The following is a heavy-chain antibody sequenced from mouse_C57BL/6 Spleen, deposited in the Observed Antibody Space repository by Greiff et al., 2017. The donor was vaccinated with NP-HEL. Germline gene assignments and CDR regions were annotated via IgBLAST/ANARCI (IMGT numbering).Heavy chain of an antibody. CDR3: ARRGLRLGDYYAMDY. Sequence: VQLQQPGAELVRPGTSVKLSCKASGYTFTSYWMHWVKQRPGQGLEWIGVIDPSDSYTNYNQKFKGKATLTVDTSSSTAYMQLSSLTSEDSAVYYCARRGLRLGDYYAMDYWGQGTSVTVSS. J-gene: IGHJ4*01. D-gene: IGHD2-4*01. V-gene: IGHV1-59*01. CDR2: IDPSDSYT. CDR1: GYTFTSYW.